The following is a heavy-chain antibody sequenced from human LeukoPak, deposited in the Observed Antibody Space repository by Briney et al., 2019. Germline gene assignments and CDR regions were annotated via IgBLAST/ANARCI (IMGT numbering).Heavy chain of an antibody. CDR3: VRASAGSIVVVTPFDY. Sequence: PGGSLRLSCAASGFTFSSYGMHWVRQAPGKGLEWVAVIWYDGSNKYYADSVKGRFTISRDNSKNTLYLQMNSLRAEDTAVYYCVRASAGSIVVVTPFDYWGQGTLVTVSS. D-gene: IGHD3-22*01. CDR2: IWYDGSNK. J-gene: IGHJ4*02. V-gene: IGHV3-33*01. CDR1: GFTFSSYG.